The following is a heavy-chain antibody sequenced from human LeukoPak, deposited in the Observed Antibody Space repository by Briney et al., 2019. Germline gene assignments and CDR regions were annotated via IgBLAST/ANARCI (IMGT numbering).Heavy chain of an antibody. CDR1: EVTFSSYS. J-gene: IGHJ6*03. D-gene: IGHD6-13*01. CDR2: ISGSSSFI. V-gene: IGHV3-21*01. CDR3: ARRPIASTDYYYFLDV. Sequence: GGSLRLSCAASEVTFSSYSMNWVRQAPGKGLEWVSSISGSSSFIYYADSVRGRFTISRDNAKNSLYLQMDSLRAEGTAVYYCARRPIASTDYYYFLDVWGKGTTVTVSS.